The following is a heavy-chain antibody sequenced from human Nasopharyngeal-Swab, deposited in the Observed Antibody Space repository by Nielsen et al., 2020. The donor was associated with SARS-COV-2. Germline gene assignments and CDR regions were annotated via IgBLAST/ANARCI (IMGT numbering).Heavy chain of an antibody. Sequence: ASVQVSCKASGYTFTSYAMHWVRQAPGQRLEWMGWINAGNGNTKYSQKFQGRVTITRDTSASTAYMELSSLRSEDTAVYYCARGGKRGLYCSGGSCYPDYWGQGTLVTVSS. CDR2: INAGNGNT. CDR3: ARGGKRGLYCSGGSCYPDY. J-gene: IGHJ4*02. D-gene: IGHD2-15*01. CDR1: GYTFTSYA. V-gene: IGHV1-3*01.